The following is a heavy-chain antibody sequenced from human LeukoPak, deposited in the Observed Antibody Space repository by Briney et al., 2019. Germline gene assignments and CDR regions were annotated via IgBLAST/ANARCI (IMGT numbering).Heavy chain of an antibody. J-gene: IGHJ3*02. D-gene: IGHD1-26*01. V-gene: IGHV3-43*02. CDR2: ISGSGGST. CDR1: GFTFSSYA. CDR3: AKDIGRGSYLVRNAFDI. Sequence: PGGSLRLSCAASGFTFSSYAMSWVRQAPGKGLEWVSAISGSGGSTYYADSVKGRLTISRDNSKNSLYLQMNSLRTEDTALYYCAKDIGRGSYLVRNAFDIWGQGTMVTVSS.